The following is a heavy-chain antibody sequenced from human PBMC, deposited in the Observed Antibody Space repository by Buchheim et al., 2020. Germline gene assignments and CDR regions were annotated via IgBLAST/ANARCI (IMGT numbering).Heavy chain of an antibody. Sequence: QVQLQESGPGLVKPSETLSLTCTVSGGSISSYYWSCIRQPPGKGLEWIGYIYYSGSTNYNPSLKSRVTISVDTSKNQFSLKLSSVTAADTAVYYCARGRGDYYGSGSYNWFDPWGQGTL. D-gene: IGHD3-10*01. V-gene: IGHV4-59*01. J-gene: IGHJ5*02. CDR1: GGSISSYY. CDR2: IYYSGST. CDR3: ARGRGDYYGSGSYNWFDP.